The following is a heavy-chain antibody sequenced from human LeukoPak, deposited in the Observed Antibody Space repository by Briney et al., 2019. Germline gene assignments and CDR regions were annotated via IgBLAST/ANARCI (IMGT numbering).Heavy chain of an antibody. Sequence: PSETLSLTCTVSGGSISSYYWSWIQQPPGKGLEWIGYIYYSGSTNYNPSLKSRVTISVDTSKNQFSLKLSSVTAADTAVYYCARGAPYSYGYYFDYWGQGTLVTVSS. J-gene: IGHJ4*02. D-gene: IGHD5-18*01. CDR3: ARGAPYSYGYYFDY. V-gene: IGHV4-59*01. CDR1: GGSISSYY. CDR2: IYYSGST.